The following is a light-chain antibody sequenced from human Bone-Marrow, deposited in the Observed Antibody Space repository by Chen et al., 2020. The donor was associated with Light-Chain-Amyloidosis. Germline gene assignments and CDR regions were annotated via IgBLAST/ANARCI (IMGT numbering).Light chain of an antibody. V-gene: IGLV2-23*02. CDR2: EVS. CDR3: CSYAGRSTSV. CDR1: RSDVGSYNL. J-gene: IGLJ2*01. Sequence: QSALTQTAPVSGSPGQSITISCTGTRSDVGSYNLVTCYPQHPGKAPKLMFYEVSKRPSGVSKRFSGSKSGNTASLTIAWLQAEDEADYYCCSYAGRSTSVFGGGTKLTVL.